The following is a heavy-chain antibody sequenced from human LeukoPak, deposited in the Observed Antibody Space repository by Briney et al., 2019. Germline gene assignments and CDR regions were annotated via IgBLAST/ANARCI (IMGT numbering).Heavy chain of an antibody. CDR1: GFTFSSYN. J-gene: IGHJ4*02. D-gene: IGHD6-6*01. V-gene: IGHV3-21*01. CDR3: ARWPYSSSYYFDY. Sequence: PGGSLRLSCAASGFTFSSYNMNWVRQSPEKGLEWVSSITSGTTYIYYADSVRGRFTLSRDNAKNSLYLQMNSLRAEDTAVYYCARWPYSSSYYFDYWGQGTLVTVSS. CDR2: ITSGTTYI.